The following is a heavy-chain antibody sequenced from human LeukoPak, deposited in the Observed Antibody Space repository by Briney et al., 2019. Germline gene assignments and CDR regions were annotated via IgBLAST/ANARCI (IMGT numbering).Heavy chain of an antibody. CDR1: GFTVSSNY. D-gene: IGHD5-18*01. V-gene: IGHV3-53*01. CDR3: ARVITVGDTEDY. CDR2: IYSGGST. J-gene: IGHJ4*02. Sequence: GGSLRLSCAASGFTVSSNYMSWVRQAPGKGLEWVSVIYSGGSTYYADSVKGRFTISRDNSKNTLYLQMNSLRAEDTAVYYCARVITVGDTEDYWGQGTLVTVSS.